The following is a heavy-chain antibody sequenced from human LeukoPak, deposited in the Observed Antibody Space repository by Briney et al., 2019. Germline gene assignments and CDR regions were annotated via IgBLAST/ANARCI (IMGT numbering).Heavy chain of an antibody. CDR2: IKSKTGGATA. D-gene: IGHD5-18*01. J-gene: IGHJ4*02. V-gene: IGHV3-15*01. CDR3: ASRRGYSYGLDY. CDR1: GFTFSNAW. Sequence: GGSLRLSCAASGFTFSNAWMSWVRQAPGKGLEWVGRIKSKTGGATADYASPVKGRFTISRDDSKNTLYLQMNSLRAEDTAVYYCASRRGYSYGLDYWGQGTLVTVSS.